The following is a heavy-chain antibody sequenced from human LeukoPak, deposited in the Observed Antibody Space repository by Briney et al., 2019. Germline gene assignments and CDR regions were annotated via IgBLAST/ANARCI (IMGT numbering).Heavy chain of an antibody. V-gene: IGHV3-43*01. CDR1: GFTFDDYT. CDR3: AKAPDRYYDSSGPGGLDY. Sequence: GGSLRLSCAASGFTFDDYTVHWVRQAPGKGLEWVSLISWDGGSTYYADSVKGRFTISRDNSKNSLYLQMNSLRTEDTALYYCAKAPDRYYDSSGPGGLDYWGQGTLVTVSS. CDR2: ISWDGGST. D-gene: IGHD3-22*01. J-gene: IGHJ4*02.